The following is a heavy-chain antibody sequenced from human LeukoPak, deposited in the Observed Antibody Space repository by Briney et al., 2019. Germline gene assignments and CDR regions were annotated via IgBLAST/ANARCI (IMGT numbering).Heavy chain of an antibody. Sequence: YPSETLSLTCAVYGGSFSGYYWSWIRQPPGKGLEWIGETNHSGSTNYNPSLKSRVTISVDTSKNQFSLKLSSVTAADTAVYYCARVGGKYSSGWYAYWGQGTLVTVSS. CDR1: GGSFSGYY. V-gene: IGHV4-34*01. CDR3: ARVGGKYSSGWYAY. CDR2: TNHSGST. J-gene: IGHJ4*02. D-gene: IGHD6-19*01.